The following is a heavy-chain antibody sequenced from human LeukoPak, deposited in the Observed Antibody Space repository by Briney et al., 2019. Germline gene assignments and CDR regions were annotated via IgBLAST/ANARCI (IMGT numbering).Heavy chain of an antibody. CDR1: GYTFTSYG. V-gene: IGHV1-18*01. D-gene: IGHD2-21*02. CDR3: AREVVVVTAMAGGPHGWFDP. J-gene: IGHJ5*02. Sequence: ASVKVSCKASGYTFTSYGISWVRQAPGQGLEWMGWISAYNGNTNYAQKLQGRVTMTTDTSTSTAYMELRSLRSDDTAVYYCAREVVVVTAMAGGPHGWFDPWGQGTLVTVSS. CDR2: ISAYNGNT.